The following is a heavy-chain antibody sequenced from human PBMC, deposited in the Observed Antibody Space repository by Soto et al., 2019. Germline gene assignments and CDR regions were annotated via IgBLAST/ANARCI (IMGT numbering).Heavy chain of an antibody. CDR1: GGSINSYW. CDR2: VYSSGTT. J-gene: IGHJ4*02. D-gene: IGHD3-10*01. CDR3: ARDIGSFAYGEGY. Sequence: TLSLTCSVSGGSINSYWWSWIRQPAGKGLEWIGRVYSSGTTDYNPSLNSRATMSVETSKNQFSLKLSSVTAADTAVYYCARDIGSFAYGEGYWGQGIQVTVSS. V-gene: IGHV4-4*07.